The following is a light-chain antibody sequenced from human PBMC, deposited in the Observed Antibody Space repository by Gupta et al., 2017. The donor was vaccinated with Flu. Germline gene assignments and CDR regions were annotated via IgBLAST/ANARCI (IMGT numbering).Light chain of an antibody. Sequence: DIQMTQSPSSLSASVGDGVTITCRASQTISSYLNWYQQKPGKAPTLLIYATSSLQNEVPSRFSGSGSGTDFTLTINRLQPEDFATYYCQQSDSPPLTFGHGTKVYIK. V-gene: IGKV1-39*01. CDR3: QQSDSPPLT. CDR2: ATS. J-gene: IGKJ3*01. CDR1: QTISSY.